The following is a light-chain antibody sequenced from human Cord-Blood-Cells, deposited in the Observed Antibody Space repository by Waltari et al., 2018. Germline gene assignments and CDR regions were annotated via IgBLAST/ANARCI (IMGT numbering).Light chain of an antibody. CDR3: SSYTSSSTVV. CDR1: SSDVGGYNS. CDR2: EVS. J-gene: IGLJ2*01. Sequence: QSALTQPASVSGSPGQSITISCTGTSSDVGGYNSVSWYQHHPGKAPKRMIYEVSNRPSGVSNRFSGSKSGNTASLTISGLQAEDEADYYCSSYTSSSTVVFGGGTKLTVL. V-gene: IGLV2-14*01.